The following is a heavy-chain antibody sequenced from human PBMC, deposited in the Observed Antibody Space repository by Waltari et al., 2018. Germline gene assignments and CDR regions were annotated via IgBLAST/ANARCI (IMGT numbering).Heavy chain of an antibody. J-gene: IGHJ6*02. D-gene: IGHD3-10*01. CDR3: ARAPVWDSGSHSGLDV. Sequence: EVQLVESGGGLVTPGGSLRLPCALSGFSLSYYCMHWVRQAPGKGLEWVSSIDTTSTYIYYADSVKGRFTISRDNAKNSLSLQMNSLRADDTALYYCARAPVWDSGSHSGLDVWGQGTTVTVSS. CDR2: IDTTSTYI. CDR1: GFSLSYYC. V-gene: IGHV3-21*01.